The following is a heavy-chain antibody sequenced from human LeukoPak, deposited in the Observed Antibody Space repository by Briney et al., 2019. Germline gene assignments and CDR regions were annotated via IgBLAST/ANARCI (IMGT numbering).Heavy chain of an antibody. CDR3: ARENSHQLPYTLDY. CDR1: GFTFSSYW. Sequence: GGSLRLSCAAPGFTFSSYWMSWVRQAPGKGLEWVANIKQDGSEKYSVDSVKGRFTISRDNAKNSLYLQMNSLRAEDTAVYYCARENSHQLPYTLDYWGQGTLVTVSS. CDR2: IKQDGSEK. V-gene: IGHV3-7*01. D-gene: IGHD2-2*01. J-gene: IGHJ4*02.